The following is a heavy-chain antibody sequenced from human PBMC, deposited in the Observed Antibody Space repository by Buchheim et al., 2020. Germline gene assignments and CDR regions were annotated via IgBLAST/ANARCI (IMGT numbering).Heavy chain of an antibody. CDR2: INHSGTT. D-gene: IGHD2-2*01. V-gene: IGHV4-34*01. J-gene: IGHJ2*01. CDR3: ARRSRYCSTTSCYPNWYFDL. CDR1: GDSFSAYY. Sequence: QMQLQQWGAGLLKPSETLSLTCAVYGDSFSAYYWSWIRQPPGKGLEWIGIINHSGTTSYNPSLKSRLTISEDTSKSQFSLKLSSVTAADTAVYFCARRSRYCSTTSCYPNWYFDLWGRGTL.